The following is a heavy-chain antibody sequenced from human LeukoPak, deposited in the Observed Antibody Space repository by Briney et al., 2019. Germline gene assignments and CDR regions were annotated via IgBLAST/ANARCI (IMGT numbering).Heavy chain of an antibody. CDR2: ISSSSRTI. V-gene: IGHV3-48*01. CDR3: GRDSGYSSGWYLDY. D-gene: IGHD6-19*01. CDR1: GFILSSYG. J-gene: IGHJ4*02. Sequence: GGSLRLSCAVSGFILSSYGMNWVRQAPGKGLEWVSYISSSSRTIYYADPVKGRFTISRDNAKNSLYLQMNSLRAEDTAVYYCGRDSGYSSGWYLDYWGQGTLVTVSS.